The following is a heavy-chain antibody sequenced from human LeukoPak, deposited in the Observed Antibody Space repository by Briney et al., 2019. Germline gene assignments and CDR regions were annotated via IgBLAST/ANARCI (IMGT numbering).Heavy chain of an antibody. J-gene: IGHJ5*02. CDR1: GGTFSSYA. CDR2: IIPIFGTA. V-gene: IGHV1-69*13. CDR3: ARELGYGRIWFDP. Sequence: SVKVSCKASGGTFSSYAISWVRQAPGQGLEWMGGIIPIFGTANYAQKFLGRVTITADESTSTAYMELSSLRSEDTAVFYCARELGYGRIWFDPWGQGTLVTVSS. D-gene: IGHD5-18*01.